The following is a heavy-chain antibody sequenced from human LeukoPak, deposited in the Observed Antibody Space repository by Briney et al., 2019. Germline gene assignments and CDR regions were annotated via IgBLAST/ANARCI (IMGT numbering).Heavy chain of an antibody. V-gene: IGHV4-59*04. CDR1: GGSISSYY. D-gene: IGHD3-16*02. J-gene: IGHJ4*02. CDR2: IYYSGST. Sequence: SETLSLTCTVSGGSISSYYWSWIRQPPGKGLEWIGYIYYSGSTYYNPSLKSRVTISVDTSKNQFSLKLSSVTAADTAVYYCARQVDYVWGSYRYYDYWGQGTLVTVSS. CDR3: ARQVDYVWGSYRYYDY.